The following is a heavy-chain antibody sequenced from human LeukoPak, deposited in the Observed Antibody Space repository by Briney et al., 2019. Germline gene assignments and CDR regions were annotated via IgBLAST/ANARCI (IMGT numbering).Heavy chain of an antibody. CDR1: GGSISSYY. CDR3: VRGGIVGTTARIPLFDY. D-gene: IGHD1-26*01. J-gene: IGHJ4*02. V-gene: IGHV4-59*01. CDR2: IYYSGST. Sequence: SETLSLTCIVSGGSISSYYWSLVRQPPGKGLEWIGYIYYSGSTNYNPSLKSRVTMSVDTSKNQFSLKLSSVTAADTAVYYCVRGGIVGTTARIPLFDYWGQGTLVTVSS.